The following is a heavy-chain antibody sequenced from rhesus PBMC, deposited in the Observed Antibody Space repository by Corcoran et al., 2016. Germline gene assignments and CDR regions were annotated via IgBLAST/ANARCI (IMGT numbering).Heavy chain of an antibody. CDR2: IGGGSGGT. J-gene: IGHJ4*01. Sequence: QVQLEESGPGLMKPSETLSLTCAVSGGSISSSNWWSWCSQPAGQEREWIGSIGGGSGGTNYKHARKSTVTNTKETAKNQVSLELGSVTDADTAVYYCAGLVGIAEAGTFRGVPRAPYYFDYWGQGVLVTVSS. CDR3: AGLVGIAEAGTFRGVPRAPYYFDY. V-gene: IGHV4-65*02. D-gene: IGHD6-25*01. CDR1: GGSISSSNW.